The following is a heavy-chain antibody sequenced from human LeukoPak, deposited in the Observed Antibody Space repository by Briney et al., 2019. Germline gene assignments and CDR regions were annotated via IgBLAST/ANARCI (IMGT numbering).Heavy chain of an antibody. D-gene: IGHD3-10*01. CDR1: GFTFSSYA. CDR3: AKELHGAGNYAFDY. CDR2: ISGYGGTT. J-gene: IGHJ4*02. Sequence: PGGSLRLSCAASGFTFSSYAMSWVRQAPGKGLEWVSTISGYGGTTYYADSVKGRFTISRDSSKKTLYLQMDRLRPEDAAVYFCAKELHGAGNYAFDYWGQGTLVTVSS. V-gene: IGHV3-23*01.